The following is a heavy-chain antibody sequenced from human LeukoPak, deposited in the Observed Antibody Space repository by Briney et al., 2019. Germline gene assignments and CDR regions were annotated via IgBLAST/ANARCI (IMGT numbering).Heavy chain of an antibody. Sequence: GGSLRLSCAASGYTFSSYGMHWVRQAPGKGLEWVAVIWYGGSNKYYADSVKGRFTISRDNSKNTLYLQMNSLRAEDTAVYYCATGGGPDALYWGQGTLVTVSS. J-gene: IGHJ4*02. V-gene: IGHV3-33*08. CDR1: GYTFSSYG. CDR2: IWYGGSNK. D-gene: IGHD3-16*01. CDR3: ATGGGPDALY.